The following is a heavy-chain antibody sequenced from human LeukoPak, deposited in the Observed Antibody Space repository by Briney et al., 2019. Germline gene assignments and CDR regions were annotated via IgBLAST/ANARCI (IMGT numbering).Heavy chain of an antibody. CDR3: ARGATGFDY. D-gene: IGHD5-12*01. V-gene: IGHV4-39*01. Sequence: SSETLSLTCTVSGGSISSSSYYWGWIRQPPGKGLEWIGSIYYSGSTYYNPSLKSRVTISVDTSKNQFSLKLSSVTAADTAVYYCARGATGFDYWGQGTLVTVSS. CDR1: GGSISSSSYY. J-gene: IGHJ4*02. CDR2: IYYSGST.